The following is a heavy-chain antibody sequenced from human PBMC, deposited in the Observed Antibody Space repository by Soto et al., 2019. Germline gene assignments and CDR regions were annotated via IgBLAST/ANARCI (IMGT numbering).Heavy chain of an antibody. CDR1: GFTFSSYA. Sequence: PGGSLRLSCAASGFTFSSYAMSWVRQAPGKGLEWVSAISGSGGSTYYADSGKGRFTISRDNSKNTLYLQMNSLRAKDTAVYYCAKEGHCSGGSCYLDAFDIWGQGTMGTVS. CDR3: AKEGHCSGGSCYLDAFDI. D-gene: IGHD2-15*01. CDR2: ISGSGGST. V-gene: IGHV3-23*01. J-gene: IGHJ3*02.